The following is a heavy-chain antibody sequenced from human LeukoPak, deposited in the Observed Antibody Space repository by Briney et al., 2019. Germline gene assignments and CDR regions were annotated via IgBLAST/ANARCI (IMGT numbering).Heavy chain of an antibody. J-gene: IGHJ4*02. CDR2: INPSGGST. D-gene: IGHD3-10*01. CDR3: ARDSTRFTMVRGPPAY. Sequence: ASVKVSCKASGYTFTSYYMHWVRQAPGQGLEWMGIINPSGGSTSYAQKFQGRVTMTRDTSTSTVYMELSSLRSEDTAVYYCARDSTRFTMVRGPPAYWGQGTLVTVSS. CDR1: GYTFTSYY. V-gene: IGHV1-46*01.